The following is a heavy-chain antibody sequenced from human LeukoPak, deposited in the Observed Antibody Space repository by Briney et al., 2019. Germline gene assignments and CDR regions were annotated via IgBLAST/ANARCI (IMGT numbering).Heavy chain of an antibody. CDR1: GFTFSSYG. CDR3: VARGVIITLGDY. Sequence: GGSLRLSCAASGFTFSSYGMHWVRQAPGKGLEWVAVISYDGSNKYYADSVKGRFNISRDNSKNTLYLQMNSLRAEDTAVYYCVARGVIITLGDYWGQGTLVTVSS. CDR2: ISYDGSNK. J-gene: IGHJ4*02. V-gene: IGHV3-30*03. D-gene: IGHD3-10*01.